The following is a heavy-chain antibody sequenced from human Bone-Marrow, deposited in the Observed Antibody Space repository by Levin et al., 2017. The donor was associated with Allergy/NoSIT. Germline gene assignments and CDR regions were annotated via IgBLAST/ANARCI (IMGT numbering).Heavy chain of an antibody. CDR2: INNKGDYT. D-gene: IGHD1-26*01. CDR3: ARGLGDYLRYGFDV. CDR1: GFTFSIYA. V-gene: IGHV3-23*01. Sequence: PGGSLRLSCAASGFTFSIYAMTWVRQGPGKGLEWVSGINNKGDYTYYADSVKGRSTISRDNSKNTVYLQMDSLRVEDTALYYCARGLGDYLRYGFDVWGQGTTVTVSS. J-gene: IGHJ6*02.